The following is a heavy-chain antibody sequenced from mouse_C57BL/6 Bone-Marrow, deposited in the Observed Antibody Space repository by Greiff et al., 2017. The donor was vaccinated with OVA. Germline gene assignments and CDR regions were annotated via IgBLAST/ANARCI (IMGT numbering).Heavy chain of an antibody. Sequence: VQLQQSGAELVRPGSSVKLSCKASGYTFTSYWMHWVKQRPIQGLEWIGNIDPSDSETHYNQKFKDKATLTVDKSSSTAYMQLSSLTSEDSAVYYCAREGYYGSSPYYFDYWGQGTTLTVSS. D-gene: IGHD1-1*01. V-gene: IGHV1-52*01. J-gene: IGHJ2*01. CDR2: IDPSDSET. CDR1: GYTFTSYW. CDR3: AREGYYGSSPYYFDY.